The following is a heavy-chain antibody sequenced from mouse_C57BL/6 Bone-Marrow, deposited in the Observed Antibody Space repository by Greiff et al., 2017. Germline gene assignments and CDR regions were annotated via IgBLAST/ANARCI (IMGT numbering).Heavy chain of an antibody. CDR1: GYTFTDYY. D-gene: IGHD1-1*01. V-gene: IGHV1-19*01. J-gene: IGHJ3*01. Sequence: EVKLVESGPVLVKPGASVKMSCKASGYTFTDYYMNWVKQSHGKSLEWIGVINPYNGGTSYNQKFKGKATLTVDTSSSTAYMELNSLTSEDSAVYYCARDDYGSSSPWFAYWGQGTLVTVSA. CDR2: INPYNGGT. CDR3: ARDDYGSSSPWFAY.